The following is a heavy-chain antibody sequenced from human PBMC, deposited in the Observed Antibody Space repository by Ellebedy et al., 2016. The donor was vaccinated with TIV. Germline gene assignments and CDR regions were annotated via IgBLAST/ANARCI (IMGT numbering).Heavy chain of an antibody. Sequence: GESLKISCAASGFIISGDWMSWVRQAPGKGLQWVSLISGDNGNTYYADSVKGRFTISRDNSKNTLYLQMNSLRAEDTAVYFCAKREMIRDTTGAPAPLFDLWGQGTLVTVSS. V-gene: IGHV3-23*01. CDR1: GFIISGDW. J-gene: IGHJ4*02. CDR3: AKREMIRDTTGAPAPLFDL. D-gene: IGHD1-26*01. CDR2: ISGDNGNT.